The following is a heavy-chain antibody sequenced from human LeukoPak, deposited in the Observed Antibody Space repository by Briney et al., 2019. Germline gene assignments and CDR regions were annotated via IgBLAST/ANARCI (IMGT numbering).Heavy chain of an antibody. CDR2: ISYDGSDK. V-gene: IGHV3-30*03. J-gene: IGHJ4*02. D-gene: IGHD6-13*01. CDR1: GFTFSSYG. CDR3: ARVRDSSSWYGGFDY. Sequence: GRSLRLSCAASGFTFSSYGMHWVRQAPGKGLEWVAVISYDGSDKHYGDSVKGRFTISRDNSKNTLYLQMNSLRAEDTAVYYCARVRDSSSWYGGFDYWGQGTLVTVSS.